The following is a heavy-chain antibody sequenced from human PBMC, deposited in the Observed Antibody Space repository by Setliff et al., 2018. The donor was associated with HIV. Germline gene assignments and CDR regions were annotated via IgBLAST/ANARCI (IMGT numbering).Heavy chain of an antibody. CDR1: DDSINSYY. CDR2: IHTSGSI. CDR3: ARQGGYSGYGFYYYYYYMDV. Sequence: PSETLSLTCTFSDDSINSYYCAWIRQPAGKRLQLIGRIHTSGSINYNPSLRSRVFLSVDPSKNQCSLKVHSLTAADTAVYYCARQGGYSGYGFYYYYYYMDVWGKGTTVTVSS. D-gene: IGHD5-12*01. J-gene: IGHJ6*03. V-gene: IGHV4-4*07.